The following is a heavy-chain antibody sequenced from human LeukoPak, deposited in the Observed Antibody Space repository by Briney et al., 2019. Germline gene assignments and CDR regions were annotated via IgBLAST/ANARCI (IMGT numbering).Heavy chain of an antibody. Sequence: ASVTVSCKASGGTFSSYAISWVRQAPGQGLEWMGRIIPILGIANYAQKFQGRVTITADKSTSTAYMELSSLRSEDTAGYYCARAGTNYYDSSGYLDYWGQGTLVTVSS. CDR2: IIPILGIA. CDR1: GGTFSSYA. CDR3: ARAGTNYYDSSGYLDY. V-gene: IGHV1-69*04. J-gene: IGHJ4*02. D-gene: IGHD3-22*01.